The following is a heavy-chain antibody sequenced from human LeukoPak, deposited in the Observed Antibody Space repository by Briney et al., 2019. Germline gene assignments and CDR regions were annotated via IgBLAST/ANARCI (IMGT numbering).Heavy chain of an antibody. CDR2: IIPIFGTA. Sequence: ASVKVSCKASGGTFSSYAISWVRQAPGQGLEWMGGIIPIFGTANYAQKFQDRVTITADKSTSTAYMELSSLRSDDTAVYYCARADYDILTGPRPNFDYWGQGTLVTVSS. J-gene: IGHJ4*02. CDR3: ARADYDILTGPRPNFDY. CDR1: GGTFSSYA. V-gene: IGHV1-69*06. D-gene: IGHD3-9*01.